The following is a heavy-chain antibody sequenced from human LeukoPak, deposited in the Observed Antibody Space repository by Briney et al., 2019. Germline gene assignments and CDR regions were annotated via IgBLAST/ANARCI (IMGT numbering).Heavy chain of an antibody. CDR3: ARDALYYDFWSGYHNWFDP. V-gene: IGHV3-7*01. CDR2: IKQDASEK. Sequence: GGSLRLSCAASGFTFSSYWMSWVRQAPGKGLEWVANIKQDASEKYYVDSVKGRFTISRDNAKNSLYLQMNSLRAEDTAVYYCARDALYYDFWSGYHNWFDPWGQGTLVTVSS. D-gene: IGHD3-3*01. CDR1: GFTFSSYW. J-gene: IGHJ5*02.